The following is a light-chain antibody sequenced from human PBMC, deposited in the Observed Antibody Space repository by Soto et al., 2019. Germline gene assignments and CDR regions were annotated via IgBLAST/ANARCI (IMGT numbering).Light chain of an antibody. Sequence: EIVLTQSPGTLSLSPGERATLSCRSSQSVSSSYLAVYQQKPGQAPRLLIYGASSRATGITDRFSGSGSGTDLTLTISRLEPEDFAVYYFQQYCSSLLYAFGQGTKLEIK. V-gene: IGKV3-20*01. J-gene: IGKJ2*01. CDR1: QSVSSSY. CDR2: GAS. CDR3: QQYCSSLLYA.